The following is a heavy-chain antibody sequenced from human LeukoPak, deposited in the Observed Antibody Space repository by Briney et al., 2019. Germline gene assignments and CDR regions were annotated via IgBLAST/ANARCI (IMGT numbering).Heavy chain of an antibody. CDR1: GFTFSSYA. Sequence: PGGSLRLSCVGSGFTFSSYAMSWVRQAPGKGLGGVSVVSGGGHNTYYADSVKGRVTMSRDNSKRTVYLQMNSLRAEDTAVYYCAKDPSSWHYPLDSWGQGNLVTVSS. CDR2: VSGGGHNT. CDR3: AKDPSSWHYPLDS. V-gene: IGHV3-23*01. D-gene: IGHD2-2*01. J-gene: IGHJ4*02.